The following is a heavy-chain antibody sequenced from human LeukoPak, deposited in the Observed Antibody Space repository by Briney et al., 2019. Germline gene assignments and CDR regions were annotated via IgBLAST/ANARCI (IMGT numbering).Heavy chain of an antibody. D-gene: IGHD2-21*02. V-gene: IGHV5-51*01. CDR2: IYPGDSDT. CDR1: GYRFASHW. CDR3: ARPRGGDAFDAF. Sequence: GESLKISCQGYGYRFASHWIGWVRQMPGKGPEWLGIIYPGDSDTRYNPSFQGHVIISADKSNSVAYLQWTSLKASDTAMYYCARPRGGDAFDAFWGQGTKVIVSS. J-gene: IGHJ3*01.